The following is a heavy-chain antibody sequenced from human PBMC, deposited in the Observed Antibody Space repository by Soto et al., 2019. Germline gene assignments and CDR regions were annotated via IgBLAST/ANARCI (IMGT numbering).Heavy chain of an antibody. CDR1: GVSLSTSGEG. CDR3: AHRQRTVVVGAPFDL. Sequence: QITLRESGPPLVQPTQTLTLTCTLSGVSLSTSGEGVGWIRQPPGKALEWLALIYWDDDKRFSPSLKSRLAITRDISKKQVVMTMTDMAPEDTAIYYCAHRQRTVVVGAPFDLWGQGSQVTVSS. D-gene: IGHD2-15*01. CDR2: IYWDDDK. J-gene: IGHJ4*02. V-gene: IGHV2-5*02.